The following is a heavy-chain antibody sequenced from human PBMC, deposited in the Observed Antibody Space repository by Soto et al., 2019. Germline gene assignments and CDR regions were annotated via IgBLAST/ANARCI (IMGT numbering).Heavy chain of an antibody. V-gene: IGHV3-30*18. J-gene: IGHJ4*02. Sequence: GGSLRLSCAASGFTFSSYGMHWVRQAPGKGLEWVAVISYDGSNKYYADSVKGRFTISRDNSKNTLYLQMNSLRAEDTAVYYCAKDRSPSSSSDYWGQGTLVTVSS. CDR1: GFTFSSYG. CDR2: ISYDGSNK. D-gene: IGHD6-6*01. CDR3: AKDRSPSSSSDY.